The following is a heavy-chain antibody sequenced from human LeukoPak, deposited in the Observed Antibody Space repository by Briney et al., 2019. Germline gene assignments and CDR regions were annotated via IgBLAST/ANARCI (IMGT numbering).Heavy chain of an antibody. CDR2: INHSGST. Sequence: SETLSLTCAVYGGSFSGYYWSWIRQPPGKGLEWIGEINHSGSTNYNPSLKSRVSISVDTSKNQFSLNLRSVTAADTAVYYCVRELAVARAAFDMWGQGTMVTVSS. D-gene: IGHD6-19*01. CDR3: VRELAVARAAFDM. J-gene: IGHJ3*02. CDR1: GGSFSGYY. V-gene: IGHV4-34*01.